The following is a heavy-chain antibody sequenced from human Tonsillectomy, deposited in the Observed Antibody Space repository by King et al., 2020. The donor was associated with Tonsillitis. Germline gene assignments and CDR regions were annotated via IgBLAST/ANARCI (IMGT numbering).Heavy chain of an antibody. J-gene: IGHJ3*02. CDR3: ARWGHYPLEVFDI. D-gene: IGHD3-3*01. CDR1: GGSISSSSYY. V-gene: IGHV4-39*01. CDR2: IYYSGST. Sequence: LQLQESGPGLVKPSETLSLTCTVSGGSISSSSYYWGWIRQPPGKGLEWIGNIYYSGSTYFNPSLKSRVTISVDTSKNQFSLKLNSVTAADTAVYYCARWGHYPLEVFDIWGQGTMVTVSS.